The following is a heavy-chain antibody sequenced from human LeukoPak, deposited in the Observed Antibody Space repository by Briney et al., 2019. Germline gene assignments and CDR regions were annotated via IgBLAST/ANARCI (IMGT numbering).Heavy chain of an antibody. CDR2: INPSGGST. CDR3: ARGGAKWELPN. J-gene: IGHJ4*02. CDR1: GYTFTKYY. D-gene: IGHD1-26*01. V-gene: IGHV1-46*01. Sequence: ASVKVSCKASGYTFTKYYMHWVRQTPGQGLEWMGIINPSGGSTSYAQKFQGRVTMTRDTSTSTVYMELSSLRSEDTAVYYCARGGAKWELPNWGQGTLVTVSS.